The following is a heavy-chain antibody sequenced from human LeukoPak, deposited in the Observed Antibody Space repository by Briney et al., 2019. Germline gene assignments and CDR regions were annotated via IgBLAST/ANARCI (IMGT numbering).Heavy chain of an antibody. J-gene: IGHJ3*02. V-gene: IGHV3-21*01. Sequence: PGGSLRLSCAASGFTFSSYSMNWVRQAPGKGLEWVSSISSSSSYIYYADSVKGRFTISRDNAKNSLYLQMNSLRAEDTAVYYCARAVGRRFSRLAGPKNDAFDIWGQGTMVTVSS. D-gene: IGHD1-26*01. CDR2: ISSSSSYI. CDR3: ARAVGRRFSRLAGPKNDAFDI. CDR1: GFTFSSYS.